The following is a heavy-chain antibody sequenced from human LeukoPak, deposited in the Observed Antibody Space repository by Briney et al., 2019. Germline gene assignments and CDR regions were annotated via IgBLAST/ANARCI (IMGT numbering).Heavy chain of an antibody. CDR1: GGSVSSGSYY. CDR2: IYYSGST. J-gene: IGHJ4*02. Sequence: PSETLSLTCTVSGGSVSSGSYYWSWIRQPPGKGLGWIGYIYYSGSTNYNPSLKSRVTISVDTSKNQFSLKLSSVTAADTAVYYCARAPHYGSGSYLDYWGQGTLVTVSS. CDR3: ARAPHYGSGSYLDY. V-gene: IGHV4-61*01. D-gene: IGHD3-10*01.